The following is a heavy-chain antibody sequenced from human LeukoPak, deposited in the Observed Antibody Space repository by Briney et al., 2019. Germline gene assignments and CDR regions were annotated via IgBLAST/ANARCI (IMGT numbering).Heavy chain of an antibody. Sequence: GGSLRLSCAASGFTFSSYGMSWVRQAPGKGLEWVSAISGSGGSTYYADSVKGRFTISRDNSKNTLYLQVNSLRAEDTAVYYCAKDLMITFGGVIVSFDCWGQGTLVTVSS. CDR2: ISGSGGST. CDR1: GFTFSSYG. J-gene: IGHJ4*02. V-gene: IGHV3-23*01. CDR3: AKDLMITFGGVIVSFDC. D-gene: IGHD3-16*02.